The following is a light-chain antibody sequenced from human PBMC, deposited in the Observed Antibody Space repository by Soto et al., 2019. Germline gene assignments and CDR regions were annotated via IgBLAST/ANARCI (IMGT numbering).Light chain of an antibody. CDR2: GAS. CDR3: QQYGSPGT. CDR1: QSVSSSY. Sequence: EIVLTQSPGTLSLSPGERATLSCRASQSVSSSYLAWYQQKPGQAPRLLIYGASSRATGIPDRFSGSGSGTDFTLTISRLESEDFAVYYCQQYGSPGTFGQGTKLEIE. J-gene: IGKJ2*02. V-gene: IGKV3-20*01.